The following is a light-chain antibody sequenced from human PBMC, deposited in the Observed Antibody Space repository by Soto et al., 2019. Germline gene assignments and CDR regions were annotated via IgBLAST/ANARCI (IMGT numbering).Light chain of an antibody. CDR3: QQYYSTPYT. CDR1: QSVLFSSNNKND. Sequence: DIVMTQSPDSLAVSLGERATINCKSSQSVLFSSNNKNDLAWYQQKPGQPPKLLISWASTRESGVPDRFSGSGSGTDFTLTISSLQAEDVAVYYCQQYYSTPYTFGQGTKLEIK. J-gene: IGKJ2*01. CDR2: WAS. V-gene: IGKV4-1*01.